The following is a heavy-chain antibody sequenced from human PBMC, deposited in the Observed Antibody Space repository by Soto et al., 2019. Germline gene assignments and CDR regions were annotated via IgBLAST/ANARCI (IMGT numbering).Heavy chain of an antibody. CDR3: AKDCRRLAVTGSAFDS. V-gene: IGHV3-23*01. CDR1: GFTFNEYA. D-gene: IGHD6-19*01. Sequence: GGSLRLSCAASGFTFNEYAMAWVSQAPGQGLEWVSSISGSGGHSSYVDSVRGRFTISRDNVNNILSLDMSDLRAEDTALYYCAKDCRRLAVTGSAFDSWGQGALVTVSS. J-gene: IGHJ4*02. CDR2: ISGSGGHS.